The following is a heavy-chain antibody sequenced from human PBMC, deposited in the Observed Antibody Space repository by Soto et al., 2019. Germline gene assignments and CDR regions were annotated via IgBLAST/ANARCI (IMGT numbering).Heavy chain of an antibody. J-gene: IGHJ4*02. D-gene: IGHD6-19*01. CDR2: IYYSGST. CDR3: ASIIAVADYYFDY. Sequence: PSETLSLTCTVSGGSISSSSYYWGWIRQPPGKGLEWIGSIYYSGSTYYNPSLKSRVTISVDTSKNQFSLKLSSVTAADTAVYYCASIIAVADYYFDYWGQGTLVTVS. V-gene: IGHV4-39*01. CDR1: GGSISSSSYY.